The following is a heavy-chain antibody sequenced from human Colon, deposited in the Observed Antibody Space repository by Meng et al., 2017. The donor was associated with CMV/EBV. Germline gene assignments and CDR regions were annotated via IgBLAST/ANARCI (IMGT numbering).Heavy chain of an antibody. J-gene: IGHJ6*02. V-gene: IGHV3-43*01. Sequence: GESLKISCAASGFTFSDYTMHWVRQAPGKGLEWVALINWDGKTTFYADSVKGRFAISRDNSKDSLYLQMYGLRGEDTALYYCARGMSSRGSSRIDFYYYGMDVWGQGTTVTVSS. CDR3: ARGMSSRGSSRIDFYYYGMDV. CDR2: INWDGKTT. CDR1: GFTFSDYT. D-gene: IGHD3-10*01.